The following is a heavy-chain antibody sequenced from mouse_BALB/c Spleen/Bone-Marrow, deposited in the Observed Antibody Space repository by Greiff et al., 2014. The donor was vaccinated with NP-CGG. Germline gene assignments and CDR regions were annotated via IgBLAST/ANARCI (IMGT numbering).Heavy chain of an antibody. J-gene: IGHJ2*01. Sequence: EVNLVESGGGLVQPGGSLRLSCTTSGFTFTDYFMTRVRQPPGKALEWLGFIRNKANGYTTEYNPSVKGRFTISRDTSQGILYLQMNTLRAEDSAIYFCARDYSGYFDFWGQGTTLTVSS. CDR1: GFTFTDYF. D-gene: IGHD5-1*01. CDR3: ARDYSGYFDF. CDR2: IRNKANGYTT. V-gene: IGHV7-3*02.